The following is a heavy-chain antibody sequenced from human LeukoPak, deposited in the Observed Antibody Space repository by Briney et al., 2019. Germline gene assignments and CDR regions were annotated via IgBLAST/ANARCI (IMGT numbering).Heavy chain of an antibody. CDR3: ARLYGSGRNYLDY. J-gene: IGHJ4*02. CDR1: GGSIRSDNYY. V-gene: IGHV4-31*03. D-gene: IGHD3-10*01. Sequence: SQTLSLTCTVSGGSIRSDNYYWSWIRQFPGKGLEWIGYIYYNGSTYYNPSLKSRVTISVDTSKNHFSLNLNSVTAADTAIYYCARLYGSGRNYLDYWGQGTLVTVSS. CDR2: IYYNGST.